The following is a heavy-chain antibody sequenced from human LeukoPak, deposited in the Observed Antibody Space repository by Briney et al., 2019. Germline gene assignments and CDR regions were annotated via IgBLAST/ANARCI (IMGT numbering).Heavy chain of an antibody. J-gene: IGHJ4*02. CDR1: GFTFSSNS. V-gene: IGHV3-53*01. CDR2: ISSSGSP. CDR3: ARNYYDSSGYHLSLRY. Sequence: SGGSLRLSCAASGFTFSSNSMTWVRQAPGMGLEWVSDISSSGSPFYADSVKGRFTISRDNSKNTLYLQMNSLRAEDTAVYYCARNYYDSSGYHLSLRYWGQGTLVTVSS. D-gene: IGHD3-22*01.